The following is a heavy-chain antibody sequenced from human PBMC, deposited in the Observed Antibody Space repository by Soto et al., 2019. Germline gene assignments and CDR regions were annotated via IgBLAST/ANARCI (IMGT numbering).Heavy chain of an antibody. CDR2: ISSSSSTI. D-gene: IGHD4-17*01. J-gene: IGHJ4*02. Sequence: TASGFTFSSYSMNWVRQAPGKGLEWVSYISSSSSTIYYADSVKGRFTISRDNAKNSLYLQMNSLRAEDTAVYYCARDLVSYGDYEAKDYRGQGTLVTVSS. CDR3: ARDLVSYGDYEAKDY. V-gene: IGHV3-48*01. CDR1: GFTFSSYS.